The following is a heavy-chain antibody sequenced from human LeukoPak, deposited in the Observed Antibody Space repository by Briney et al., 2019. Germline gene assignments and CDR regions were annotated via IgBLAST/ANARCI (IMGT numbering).Heavy chain of an antibody. CDR1: GFTFSIYT. Sequence: GGSLRLSCVASGFTFSIYTMSWVRQAPGKGLEWVSSITSSSSSMYSADSVKGRLTISRDNAKNSLYLQMNGLRAEDTAVYYCARDLAWGGYWGQGTLVTISS. CDR3: ARDLAWGGY. D-gene: IGHD7-27*01. J-gene: IGHJ4*02. CDR2: ITSSSSSM. V-gene: IGHV3-21*01.